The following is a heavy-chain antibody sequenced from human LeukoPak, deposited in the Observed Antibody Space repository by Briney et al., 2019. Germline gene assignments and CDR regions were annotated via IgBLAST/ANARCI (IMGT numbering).Heavy chain of an antibody. Sequence: PSETLSLTCAVSGYSISSGYYWGWIRQPPGKGLEWIGSVYHSASTSYNPSLKSRVTISVDTSKNQFSLNLNSVTAADTAVYYWARPPGYSSGKPFDYGGQGTLVTVSS. D-gene: IGHD6-19*01. CDR3: ARPPGYSSGKPFDY. V-gene: IGHV4-38-2*01. J-gene: IGHJ4*02. CDR2: VYHSAST. CDR1: GYSISSGYY.